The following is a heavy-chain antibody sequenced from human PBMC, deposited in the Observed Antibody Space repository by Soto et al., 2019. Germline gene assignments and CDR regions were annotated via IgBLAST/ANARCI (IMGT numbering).Heavy chain of an antibody. V-gene: IGHV4-59*04. CDR1: GFTFSSYA. J-gene: IGHJ6*02. CDR2: MLYSGLT. CDR3: APLSGSLSGPYGIHV. Sequence: GSLRLSCAASGFTFSSYAMSWIRQPPGKGLEWIGSMLYSGLTYYNPSLKSRVTLSVDTSKNQFSVRLNSVTASDTAVYYCAPLSGSLSGPYGIHVWGQGTTVTVSS. D-gene: IGHD2-15*01.